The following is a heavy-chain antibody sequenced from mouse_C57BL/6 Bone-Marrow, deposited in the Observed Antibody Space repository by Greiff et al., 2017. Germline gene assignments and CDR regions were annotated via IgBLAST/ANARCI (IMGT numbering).Heavy chain of an antibody. CDR1: GYTFTSYW. V-gene: IGHV1-69*01. Sequence: QVQLQQPGAELVMPGASVKLSCKASGYTFTSYWMHWVKQRPGQGLEWIGEIDPSDSYTNYNQKFKGKSTLTVDKSSSTAYMQLSSLTSEDSAVYYCARPGGRGDAMDYWGQGTSVTVSS. J-gene: IGHJ4*01. D-gene: IGHD1-1*01. CDR3: ARPGGRGDAMDY. CDR2: IDPSDSYT.